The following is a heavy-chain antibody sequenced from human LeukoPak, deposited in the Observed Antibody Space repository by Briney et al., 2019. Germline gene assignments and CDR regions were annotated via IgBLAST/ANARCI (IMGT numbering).Heavy chain of an antibody. J-gene: IGHJ3*02. D-gene: IGHD6-13*01. CDR1: GHSISSGYY. CDR3: ARAAPGYSSSWWGAFDI. Sequence: PSETLSLTCTVSGHSISSGYYWGWIRQPPGKGLEWIGSIYHSGSTYYNPSLKSRVTISVDTSKNQFSLKLSSVTAADTAVYYCARAAPGYSSSWWGAFDIWGQGTMVTVSS. V-gene: IGHV4-38-2*02. CDR2: IYHSGST.